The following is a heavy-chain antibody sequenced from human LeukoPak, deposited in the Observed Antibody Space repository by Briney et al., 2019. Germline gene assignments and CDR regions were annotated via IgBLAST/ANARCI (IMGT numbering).Heavy chain of an antibody. V-gene: IGHV4-39*07. Sequence: PSETLSLTCTVSGGSISSSSYYWGWIRQPPGKGLEWIGSIYYSGSTYYNPSLKSRVTISVDTSKNQFSLKLSSVTAADTAVYYCAGRHCGGDCFGIFDYWGQGTLVTVSS. CDR3: AGRHCGGDCFGIFDY. D-gene: IGHD2-21*02. J-gene: IGHJ4*02. CDR2: IYYSGST. CDR1: GGSISSSSYY.